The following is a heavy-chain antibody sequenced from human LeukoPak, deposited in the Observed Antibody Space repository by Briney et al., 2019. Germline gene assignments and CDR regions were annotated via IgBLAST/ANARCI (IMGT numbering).Heavy chain of an antibody. Sequence: ASVKVSCKASGYTFTGYYMHWVRQAPGQGLEWMGWINPNSDGTNYAQKFQGRVTMTRDTSISTAYMELSRLRSDDTAVYYCARAVRGVISVYWFDPWGQGTLVTVSS. D-gene: IGHD3-10*01. J-gene: IGHJ5*02. V-gene: IGHV1-2*02. CDR3: ARAVRGVISVYWFDP. CDR2: INPNSDGT. CDR1: GYTFTGYY.